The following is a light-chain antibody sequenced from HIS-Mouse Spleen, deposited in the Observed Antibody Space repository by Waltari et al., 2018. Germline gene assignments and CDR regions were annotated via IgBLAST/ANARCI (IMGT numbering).Light chain of an antibody. J-gene: IGLJ2*01. Sequence: SYELTQPPSVSVSPGQTARITCSGDALPQKYAYWYQQKSGQAPVLVIDKDSKRPSGVPERFSGSSSGTMATLTISGAQVEDEADYYCYSTDSSGNHRVFGGGTKLTVL. CDR3: YSTDSSGNHRV. CDR2: KDS. CDR1: ALPQKY. V-gene: IGLV3-10*01.